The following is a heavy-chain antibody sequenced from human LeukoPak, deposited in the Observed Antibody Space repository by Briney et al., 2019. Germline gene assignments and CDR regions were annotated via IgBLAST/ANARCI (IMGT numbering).Heavy chain of an antibody. CDR2: IYTGGGR. CDR3: ARVPYSSSSGNYYYYYYMDV. Sequence: GGSLRLSCAASGFTVSSYYMNWVRQAPGKELEWVSVIYTGGGRYYADSVRGRFTISRDNAKNSLYLQMNSLRAEDTAVYYCARVPYSSSSGNYYYYYYMDVWGKGTTVTISS. CDR1: GFTVSSYY. V-gene: IGHV3-53*01. J-gene: IGHJ6*03. D-gene: IGHD6-13*01.